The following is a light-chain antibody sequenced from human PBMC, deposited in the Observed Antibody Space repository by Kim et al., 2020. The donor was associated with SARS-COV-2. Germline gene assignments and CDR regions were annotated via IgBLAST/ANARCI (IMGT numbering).Light chain of an antibody. Sequence: QSALTQPRSVSGSPGQSVTISCTGTSSDVGNYNYVSWYQHHPGKAPKLMIYDVSKRPSGVPDRFSGSKSGNTASLTISGLQAEDEADYYCCSYAGSYPLVFGGGTKVTVL. J-gene: IGLJ2*01. CDR1: SSDVGNYNY. CDR3: CSYAGSYPLV. CDR2: DVS. V-gene: IGLV2-11*01.